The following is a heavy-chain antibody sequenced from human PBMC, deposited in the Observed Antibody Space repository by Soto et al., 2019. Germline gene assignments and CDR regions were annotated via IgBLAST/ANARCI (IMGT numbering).Heavy chain of an antibody. J-gene: IGHJ5*02. V-gene: IGHV3-23*01. Sequence: GGSLRLSCAASGFTFSSYAMSWVRQAPGKGLEWVSAISGSGGSTYYADSVKGRFTISRDNSKNTLYLQMNSLRAEDTAVYYCAKGRGNLYYDFWRGYFPSPPANRFDPWGQGTLVTVSS. D-gene: IGHD3-3*01. CDR1: GFTFSSYA. CDR3: AKGRGNLYYDFWRGYFPSPPANRFDP. CDR2: ISGSGGST.